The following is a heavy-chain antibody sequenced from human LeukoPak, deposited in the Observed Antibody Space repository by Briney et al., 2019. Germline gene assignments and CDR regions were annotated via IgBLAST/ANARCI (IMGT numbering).Heavy chain of an antibody. J-gene: IGHJ4*02. Sequence: GRSLRLSCAASGFTFSSYGMHWVRQAPGKGLEWVAVISYDGSNKYYADSVKGRFTISRDNSKNTLYLQMNSLRAEDTAVYYCAKDMREGEPGIAVSGHLDYWGQGTLVTVSS. CDR3: AKDMREGEPGIAVSGHLDY. CDR1: GFTFSSYG. D-gene: IGHD6-19*01. CDR2: ISYDGSNK. V-gene: IGHV3-30*18.